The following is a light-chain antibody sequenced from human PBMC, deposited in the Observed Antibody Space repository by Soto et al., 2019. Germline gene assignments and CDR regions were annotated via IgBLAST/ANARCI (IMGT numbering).Light chain of an antibody. CDR2: AAS. V-gene: IGKV1-39*01. CDR1: QSISSY. Sequence: DIPMTQSPSSLSASVGDRVTITCQASQSISSYLNWYQQKPGKAPKLLIYAASSLQSGVPSRFSGSGSGTDFTLTISSLQPEDFATYYCQQSYSTLVTFGQGTKVEIK. J-gene: IGKJ1*01. CDR3: QQSYSTLVT.